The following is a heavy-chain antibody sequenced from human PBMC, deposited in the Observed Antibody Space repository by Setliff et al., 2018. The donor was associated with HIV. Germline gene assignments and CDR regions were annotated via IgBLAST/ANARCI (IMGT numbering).Heavy chain of an antibody. Sequence: SETLSLTCVVSDDSLSNYDWTWIRQSPGKALEWIGYISSSGTTNYNPSLRGRFTTSMETSNTRFSLWLRSATAADTATYFCARLGRAIDDGGSSLRLDFWGQGMLVTVSS. D-gene: IGHD2-21*01. J-gene: IGHJ4*02. CDR3: ARLGRAIDDGGSSLRLDF. V-gene: IGHV4-4*09. CDR2: ISSSGTT. CDR1: DDSLSNYD.